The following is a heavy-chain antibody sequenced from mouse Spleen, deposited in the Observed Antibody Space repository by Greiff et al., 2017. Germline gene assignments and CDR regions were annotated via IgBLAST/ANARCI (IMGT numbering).Heavy chain of an antibody. J-gene: IGHJ2*01. CDR2: ISSGGGNT. D-gene: IGHD4-1*01. Sequence: EVNLVESGGGLVKLGGSLKLSCAASGFTFSSYAMSWVRQTPEKRLEWVATISSGGGNTYYPDSVKGRFTISRDNAKNTLYLQMSSLKSEDTAMYYCARRGLGRFDYWGQGTTLTVSS. CDR1: GFTFSSYA. V-gene: IGHV5-9*04. CDR3: ARRGLGRFDY.